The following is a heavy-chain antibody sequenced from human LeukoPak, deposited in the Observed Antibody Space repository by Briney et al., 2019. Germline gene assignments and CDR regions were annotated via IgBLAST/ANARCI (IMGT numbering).Heavy chain of an antibody. V-gene: IGHV3-30*04. D-gene: IGHD6-19*01. J-gene: IGHJ4*02. CDR1: GFTFSSYS. CDR2: ISNDGTNK. CDR3: GRDQGGSIGWYGDY. Sequence: GGSLRLSCAASGFTFSSYSMDWVRQAPGKGLEWVAFISNDGTNKYYADSVKGRFTISRDNSKNTLYLQMNSLRAEDTAVYYCGRDQGGSIGWYGDYWGQGTLVTVSS.